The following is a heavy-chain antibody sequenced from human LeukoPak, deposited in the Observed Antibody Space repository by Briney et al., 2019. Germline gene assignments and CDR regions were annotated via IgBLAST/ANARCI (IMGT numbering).Heavy chain of an antibody. J-gene: IGHJ4*02. D-gene: IGHD3-10*01. Sequence: GGSLRLSCAASGFTFRNCAMSWVRQAPGKGLEWVSGISGTGYNTYYADSVKGRFTISRDNSKNTLYLQINSLGAEDTAVYYCAKHVSGNLFYFDYWGQRTLVTVSS. CDR1: GFTFRNCA. CDR2: ISGTGYNT. CDR3: AKHVSGNLFYFDY. V-gene: IGHV3-23*01.